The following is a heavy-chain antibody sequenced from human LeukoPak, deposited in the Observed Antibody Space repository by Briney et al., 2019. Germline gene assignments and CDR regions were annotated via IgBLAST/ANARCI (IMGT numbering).Heavy chain of an antibody. D-gene: IGHD3-22*01. Sequence: GASVKVSCKASGYTFTSYYMHWVRQAPGQGLEWMGITNPSGGSTSYAQKFQGRVTMTRDTSTSTVYMELSSLRSEDTAVYYCARDHYDSSGYYSYYFDYWGQGTLVTVSS. CDR2: TNPSGGST. J-gene: IGHJ4*02. V-gene: IGHV1-46*01. CDR1: GYTFTSYY. CDR3: ARDHYDSSGYYSYYFDY.